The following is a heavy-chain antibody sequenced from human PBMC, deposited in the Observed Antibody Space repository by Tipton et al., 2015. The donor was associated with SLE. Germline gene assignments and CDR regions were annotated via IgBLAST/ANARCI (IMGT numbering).Heavy chain of an antibody. Sequence: SAYHMTWIRQPPGKGLEWIGEINDSGSTHYNPSLKSRATISVDTSNNQCALKLTSVTAADTALYYCARPLRIAAAWYVDLWGRGTLVTVAS. CDR3: ARPLRIAAAWYVDL. CDR2: INDSGST. V-gene: IGHV4-34*01. CDR1: SAYH. J-gene: IGHJ2*01. D-gene: IGHD6-13*01.